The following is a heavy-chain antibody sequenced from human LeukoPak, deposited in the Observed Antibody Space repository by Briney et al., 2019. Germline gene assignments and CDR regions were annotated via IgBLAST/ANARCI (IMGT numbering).Heavy chain of an antibody. J-gene: IGHJ4*02. Sequence: SSETLSLTCTVSGGSISSSSYYWGWIRQPPGKGLEWIGSIYYSGSTYYNPSLKGRVTISVDTSKNQFSLKLSSVTAADTAVYYCARQRYCSSTSCYTFDPKYYFDYWGQGTLVTVSS. CDR2: IYYSGST. CDR1: GGSISSSSYY. V-gene: IGHV4-39*01. D-gene: IGHD2-2*02. CDR3: ARQRYCSSTSCYTFDPKYYFDY.